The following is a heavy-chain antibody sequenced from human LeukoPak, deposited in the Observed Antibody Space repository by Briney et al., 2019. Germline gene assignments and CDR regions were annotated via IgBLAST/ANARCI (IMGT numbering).Heavy chain of an antibody. CDR1: GYTFTSYY. V-gene: IGHV1-46*01. D-gene: IGHD2-2*01. CDR3: ARDFDCSSTSCYDQGDY. J-gene: IGHJ4*02. CDR2: INPSGGST. Sequence: GASVKVSCKASGYTFTSYYMHWVRQAPGQGLEWMGIINPSGGSTGYAQKFQGRVTMTRDTSTSTVYMELSSLRSEDTAVYYCARDFDCSSTSCYDQGDYWGQGTLVTVSS.